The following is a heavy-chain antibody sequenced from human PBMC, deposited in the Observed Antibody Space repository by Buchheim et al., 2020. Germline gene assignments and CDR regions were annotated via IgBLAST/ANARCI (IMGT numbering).Heavy chain of an antibody. V-gene: IGHV3-30*04. Sequence: QVQLVESGGGVVQPGRSLRLSCTASGFTFNNYAMHWVRQAPGKGLEWVAVISSDGSHKYYADSVKGRFTISRDNSKNNLYLQMNSLRAEDTAVYYCARDYSSGWTFVDWGQGTL. CDR2: ISSDGSHK. J-gene: IGHJ4*02. D-gene: IGHD6-19*01. CDR3: ARDYSSGWTFVD. CDR1: GFTFNNYA.